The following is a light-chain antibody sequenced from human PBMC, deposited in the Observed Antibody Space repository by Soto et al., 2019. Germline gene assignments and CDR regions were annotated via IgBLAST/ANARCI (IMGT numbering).Light chain of an antibody. V-gene: IGLV1-40*01. CDR1: SSNIGGRT. CDR2: GNN. J-gene: IGLJ1*01. CDR3: QSYDSSLSGYV. Sequence: QSVLTQPPSASGTPGQRVTISCSGSSSNIGGRTVNWYQQLPGTAPKLLIYGNNNRPSGVPARFSGSKSGTSASLAIAGLQAEDEGDYYCQSYDSSLSGYVFGTGTKVTVL.